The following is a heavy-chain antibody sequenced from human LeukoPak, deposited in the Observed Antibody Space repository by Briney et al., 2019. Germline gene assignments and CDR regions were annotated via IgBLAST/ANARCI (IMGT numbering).Heavy chain of an antibody. CDR2: IWYDGSNK. V-gene: IGHV3-33*01. CDR3: VRVAYTSDWHFDY. J-gene: IGHJ4*02. D-gene: IGHD6-19*01. CDR1: GFTFSSYG. Sequence: GGSLRLSCAASGFTFSSYGMHWVRQAPGKGLEWVAVIWYDGSNKYYADSVKGRFTISRDNSKNTLYLQMRSLKTEDTAVYHCVRVAYTSDWHFDYWGQGTLVTVSS.